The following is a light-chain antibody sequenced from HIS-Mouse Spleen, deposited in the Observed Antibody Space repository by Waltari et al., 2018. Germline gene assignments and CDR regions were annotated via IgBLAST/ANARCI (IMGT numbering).Light chain of an antibody. CDR2: EGS. J-gene: IGLJ3*02. Sequence: SALTQPASASGSSGQSIPNSCTGTSSEVGSYNFVPWYQQHPGKATKLMLYEGSRRPSRVSNRFSGSKSGNTASLTISGLQAEDEADYYCCSYAGSSTWVFGGGTKLTVL. CDR3: CSYAGSSTWV. V-gene: IGLV2-23*01. CDR1: SSEVGSYNF.